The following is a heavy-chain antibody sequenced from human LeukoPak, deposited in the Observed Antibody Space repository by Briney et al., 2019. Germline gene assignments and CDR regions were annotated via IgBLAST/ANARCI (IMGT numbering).Heavy chain of an antibody. J-gene: IGHJ5*02. CDR2: IIPIFGTA. V-gene: IGHV1-69*13. CDR3: ARNYGSGSYVQGWFDP. D-gene: IGHD3-10*01. Sequence: SVKVSCKASGGTFSSYAISWVRQAPGQGLEWMGGIIPIFGTANYAQKFQGRVTITADESTSTAYMELSSLRSEDTAVYYCARNYGSGSYVQGWFDPWGQGTLVTVSS. CDR1: GGTFSSYA.